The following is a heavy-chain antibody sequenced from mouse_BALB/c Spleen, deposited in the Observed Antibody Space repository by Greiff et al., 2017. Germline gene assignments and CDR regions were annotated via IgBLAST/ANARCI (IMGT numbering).Heavy chain of an antibody. CDR3: ARYGSSYVGY. V-gene: IGHV1S29*02. D-gene: IGHD1-1*01. Sequence: EVQLQQSGPELVKPGASVKISCKASGYTFTDYNMHWVKQSHGKSLEWIGYIYPYNGGTGYNQKFKSKATLTVDNSSSTAYMELRSLTSEDSAVYYCARYGSSYVGYWGQGTTLTVSS. J-gene: IGHJ2*01. CDR1: GYTFTDYN. CDR2: IYPYNGGT.